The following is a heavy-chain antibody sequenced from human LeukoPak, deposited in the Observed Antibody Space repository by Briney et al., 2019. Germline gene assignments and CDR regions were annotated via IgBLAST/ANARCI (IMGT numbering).Heavy chain of an antibody. Sequence: GESLNISCKGSGYSFTSYWIGWVRQMPGKGLDWMGINYPGDSDTRYKPSFQGQVTISADKSISTTYMQWSRLKDSGTAMYYCERHRRSYDDSSGCKLDYWGQGNLVTVSS. J-gene: IGHJ4*02. CDR3: ERHRRSYDDSSGCKLDY. CDR1: GYSFTSYW. D-gene: IGHD3-22*01. V-gene: IGHV5-51*01. CDR2: NYPGDSDT.